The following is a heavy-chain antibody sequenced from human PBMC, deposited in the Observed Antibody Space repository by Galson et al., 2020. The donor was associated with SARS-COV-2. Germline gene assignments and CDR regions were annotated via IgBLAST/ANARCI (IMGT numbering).Heavy chain of an antibody. CDR3: TRGQVGNAFDI. Sequence: LSLTCAASGFTFSDYDMHWVRQASGKSLEWVSLAGSVGDTYYLGSVKGRFIISRDNAKSSLYLQMNSLTAGDTAIYYCTRGQVGNAFDIWGQGTLVTVSS. V-gene: IGHV3-13*01. CDR1: GFTFSDYD. J-gene: IGHJ3*02. CDR2: AGSVGDT. D-gene: IGHD1-26*01.